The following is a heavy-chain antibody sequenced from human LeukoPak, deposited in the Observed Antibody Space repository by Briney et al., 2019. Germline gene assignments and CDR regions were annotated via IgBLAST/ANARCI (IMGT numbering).Heavy chain of an antibody. D-gene: IGHD5-12*01. Sequence: GGSLRLSCAASGFTFSSYWMHWVRQAPGKGLVWVSRINSDGSSITYADSVKGRFTISRDNAKNTLYPQMSSLGVEDTAVYYCAREGRVSGYDFDCWGQGTLVTVPS. CDR3: AREGRVSGYDFDC. J-gene: IGHJ4*02. V-gene: IGHV3-74*03. CDR2: INSDGSSI. CDR1: GFTFSSYW.